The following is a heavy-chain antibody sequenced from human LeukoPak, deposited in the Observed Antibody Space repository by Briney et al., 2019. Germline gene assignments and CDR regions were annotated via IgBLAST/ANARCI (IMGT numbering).Heavy chain of an antibody. CDR3: AKGGSSGALDY. V-gene: IGHV3-43*01. Sequence: GGSLRLSCAASGFSFEDYMVHWVRQAPWKDLEWVSLISWDGGTTYYADSVKGRFTISRDNSKNSLYLQMSSLRTEDTALYYCAKGGSSGALDYWGQGSLVTVSS. D-gene: IGHD6-19*01. CDR1: GFSFEDYM. CDR2: ISWDGGTT. J-gene: IGHJ4*02.